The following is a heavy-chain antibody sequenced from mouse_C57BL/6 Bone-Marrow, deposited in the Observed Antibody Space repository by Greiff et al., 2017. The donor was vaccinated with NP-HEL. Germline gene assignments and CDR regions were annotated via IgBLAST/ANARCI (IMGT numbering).Heavy chain of an antibody. J-gene: IGHJ4*01. CDR1: GYTFTSYW. V-gene: IGHV1-55*01. Sequence: QVQLQQPGAELVKPGASVKMSCKASGYTFTSYWITWVKQRPGQGLEWIGVIYPGSGSTNYNEKFKSKGTLTVDTSSSTAYMQLSMLTSEDSAVYYGAGSGDYDGYAMDYWGQGTSVTVSS. CDR2: IYPGSGST. D-gene: IGHD2-4*01. CDR3: AGSGDYDGYAMDY.